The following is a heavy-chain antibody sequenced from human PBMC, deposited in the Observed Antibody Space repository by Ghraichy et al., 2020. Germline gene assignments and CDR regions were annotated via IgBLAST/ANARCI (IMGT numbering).Heavy chain of an antibody. Sequence: GGSLRLSCAASGFTFSSYAMSWVRRAPGKGLECVSSISDSGGFAYYADSVKGRFTISRDNAKNSLYLQMNSLRAEDTAVYHCATNSAWNYGYWGQGTLVTVSS. D-gene: IGHD1-7*01. CDR3: ATNSAWNYGY. CDR1: GFTFSSYA. V-gene: IGHV3-23*01. J-gene: IGHJ4*02. CDR2: ISDSGGFA.